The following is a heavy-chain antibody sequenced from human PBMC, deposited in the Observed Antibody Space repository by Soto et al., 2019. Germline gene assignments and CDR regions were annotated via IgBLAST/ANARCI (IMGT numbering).Heavy chain of an antibody. D-gene: IGHD2-15*01. CDR3: ARGGLGYCSGGSCPKSWFDP. CDR1: GYTFTSYG. J-gene: IGHJ5*02. CDR2: ISPYNGNT. Sequence: QVQLVQSGAEVKKPGASVKVSCKASGYTFTSYGISWVRQAPGQGLEWMGWISPYNGNTNYAQKLKGRVTMTTDTTTSTAYMELRSLRSDDTAVYYCARGGLGYCSGGSCPKSWFDPWGQGTLVTVSS. V-gene: IGHV1-18*01.